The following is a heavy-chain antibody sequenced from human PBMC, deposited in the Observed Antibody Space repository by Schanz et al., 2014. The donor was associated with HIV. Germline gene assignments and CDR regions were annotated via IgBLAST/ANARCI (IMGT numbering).Heavy chain of an antibody. J-gene: IGHJ6*02. CDR1: RYSFTRYG. V-gene: IGHV1-69*13. CDR2: IIPMFGTR. D-gene: IGHD3-10*01. Sequence: QVQLLQSGTEVKKPGASVKVSCKGSRYSFTRYGISWVRQAPGQGLEWMGGIIPMFGTRNFAQKFQGRVTITADESTTTAYMELSSLTSEDTAIYFCARTSFTPGASGLKRSLYGMDVWGQGTTVTVSS. CDR3: ARTSFTPGASGLKRSLYGMDV.